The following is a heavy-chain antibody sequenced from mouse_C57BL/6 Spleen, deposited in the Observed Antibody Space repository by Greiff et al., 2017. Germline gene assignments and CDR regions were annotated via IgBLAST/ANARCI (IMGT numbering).Heavy chain of an antibody. CDR3: ARDYGSSWGYFDV. Sequence: QVQLQQSGPELVKPGASVKISCKASGYAFSSSWMNWVKQRPGKGLEWIGRIYPGDGDTNYNGKFTGKATLTADKSSSTAYMQLSSLTSEDSAVYFCARDYGSSWGYFDVWGTGTTVTVSS. CDR2: IYPGDGDT. J-gene: IGHJ1*03. D-gene: IGHD1-1*01. V-gene: IGHV1-82*01. CDR1: GYAFSSSW.